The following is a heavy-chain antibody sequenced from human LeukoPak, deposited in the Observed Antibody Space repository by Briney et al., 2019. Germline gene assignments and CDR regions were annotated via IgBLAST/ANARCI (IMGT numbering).Heavy chain of an antibody. CDR1: GGTFSSYT. J-gene: IGHJ3*02. V-gene: IGHV1-69*02. CDR2: IIPILGIA. Sequence: SVKVSCKASGGTFSSYTISWVRQAPGQGLEWMGRIIPILGIANYAQKFQGRVTITADKSTSTAYMELSSLRSEDTALYYCARLGSGVVPAAVDAFDIWGQGTMVTVSS. CDR3: ARLGSGVVPAAVDAFDI. D-gene: IGHD2-2*01.